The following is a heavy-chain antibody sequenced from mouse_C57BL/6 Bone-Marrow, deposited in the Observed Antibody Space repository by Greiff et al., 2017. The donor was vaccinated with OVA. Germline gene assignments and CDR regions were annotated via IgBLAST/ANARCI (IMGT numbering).Heavy chain of an antibody. CDR2: IYPRSGNT. V-gene: IGHV1-81*01. J-gene: IGHJ3*01. CDR3: ARSGGTWFAY. CDR1: GYTFTSYG. D-gene: IGHD1-1*02. Sequence: VMLVESGAELARPGASVKLSCKASGYTFTSYGISWVKQRTGQGLEWIGEIYPRSGNTYYNEKFKGKATLTADKSSSTAYMELRSLTSEDSAVYFCARSGGTWFAYWGQGTLVTVSA.